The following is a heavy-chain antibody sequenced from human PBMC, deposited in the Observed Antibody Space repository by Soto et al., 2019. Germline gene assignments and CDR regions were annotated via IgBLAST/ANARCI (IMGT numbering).Heavy chain of an antibody. J-gene: IGHJ3*02. CDR3: AKATKGYFDWLSSAFDI. V-gene: IGHV3-23*01. Sequence: PGGSVRLSCAASGFTFSSYAMSWVRQAPGKGLEWVSANSGSGGSTYYADSVKGRFTISRDNSKNTLYLQMNSLRAEDTAVYYCAKATKGYFDWLSSAFDIWGPAPMVTVSS. CDR2: NSGSGGST. CDR1: GFTFSSYA. D-gene: IGHD3-9*01.